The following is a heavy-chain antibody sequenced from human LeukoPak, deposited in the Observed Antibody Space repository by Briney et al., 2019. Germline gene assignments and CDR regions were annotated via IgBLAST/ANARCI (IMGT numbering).Heavy chain of an antibody. Sequence: GGSLGLSCAASGFTFSSYEMNWVRQAPGKGLEWVSYISSSGSTIYYADSVKGRFTISRDNAKNSLYLQMNSLRAEDTAVYYCARATGGSSWYYYYYYYGMDVWGQGTTVTVSS. D-gene: IGHD6-13*01. CDR2: ISSSGSTI. V-gene: IGHV3-48*03. CDR1: GFTFSSYE. J-gene: IGHJ6*02. CDR3: ARATGGSSWYYYYYYYGMDV.